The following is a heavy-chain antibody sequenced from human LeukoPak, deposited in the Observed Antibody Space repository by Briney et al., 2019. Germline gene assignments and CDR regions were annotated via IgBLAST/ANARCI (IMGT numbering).Heavy chain of an antibody. V-gene: IGHV3-11*01. CDR3: ARDRLTRRTISPAYYFDY. D-gene: IGHD5-12*01. Sequence: GGSLRLSCAASGFTFSDYYLSWIRQAPGKGLEWVSYISTTTSSIYYADSVKGRFTISRDNAKNSLYLQMNSLRAEDTAVYYCARDRLTRRTISPAYYFDYWGQGTLVTVSS. CDR1: GFTFSDYY. CDR2: ISTTTSSI. J-gene: IGHJ4*02.